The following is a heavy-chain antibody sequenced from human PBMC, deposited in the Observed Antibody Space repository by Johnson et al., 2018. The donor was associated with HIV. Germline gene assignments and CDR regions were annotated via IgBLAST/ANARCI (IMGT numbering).Heavy chain of an antibody. CDR2: IKQDGSEK. CDR1: GFTFSSYW. CDR3: ARERSGWYGDAFDI. D-gene: IGHD6-19*01. J-gene: IGHJ3*02. V-gene: IGHV3-7*05. Sequence: VQLVESGGGSVQPGGSLRLSCAASGFTFSSYWMSWVRQAPGKGLEWVANIKQDGSEKYYVDSVKGRFTISRDNAKNSLYLQMNSLRAEDTAVYYCARERSGWYGDAFDIWGQGTMVTVSS.